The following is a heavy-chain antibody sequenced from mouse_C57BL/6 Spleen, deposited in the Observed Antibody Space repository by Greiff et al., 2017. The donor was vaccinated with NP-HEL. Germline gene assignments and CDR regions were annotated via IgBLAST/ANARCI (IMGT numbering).Heavy chain of an antibody. CDR3: ARRGEAYYSNYDAMDY. Sequence: QVQLQQSGAELVKPGASVKISCKASGYAFSSYWMNWVQQRPGKGLEWIGQIYPGDGDTNYNGQFKGKATLTADKSSSTAYMQLSSLTSEDSAVYFCARRGEAYYSNYDAMDYWGQGTSVTVSS. CDR1: GYAFSSYW. D-gene: IGHD2-5*01. CDR2: IYPGDGDT. V-gene: IGHV1-80*01. J-gene: IGHJ4*01.